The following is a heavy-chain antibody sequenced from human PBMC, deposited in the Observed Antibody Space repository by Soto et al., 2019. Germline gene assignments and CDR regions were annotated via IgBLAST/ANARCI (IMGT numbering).Heavy chain of an antibody. D-gene: IGHD6-13*01. CDR2: IYYSGST. J-gene: IGHJ6*02. V-gene: IGHV4-59*01. CDR1: GGSISSYY. Sequence: SETLSLTCTVSGGSISSYYWSWIRQPPGKGLEWIGYIYYSGSTNYNPSLKSRVTISVDTSKNQFSLKLSSVTAADTAVYYCARAGPPFEAAAAKGFPYYYGMDVWGQGTTVTVSS. CDR3: ARAGPPFEAAAAKGFPYYYGMDV.